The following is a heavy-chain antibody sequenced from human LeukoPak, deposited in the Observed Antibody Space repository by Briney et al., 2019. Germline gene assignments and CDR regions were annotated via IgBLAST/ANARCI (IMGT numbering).Heavy chain of an antibody. CDR3: ARGAWDYDGKDY. D-gene: IGHD1-7*01. CDR2: INPRIGDT. CDR1: GYTFTGFY. V-gene: IGHV1-2*06. J-gene: IGHJ4*02. Sequence: ASVKVSFKASGYTFTGFYIHWVRQAPGQGLEWMGRINPRIGDTNSARRFQGRVTMTRDTSISTAYMDLNRLTSDDTAVYYCARGAWDYDGKDYWGQGTLVTVSS.